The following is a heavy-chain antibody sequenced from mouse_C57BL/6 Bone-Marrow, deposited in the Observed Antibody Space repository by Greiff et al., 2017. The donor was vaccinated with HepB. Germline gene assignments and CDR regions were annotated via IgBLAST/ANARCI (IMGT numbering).Heavy chain of an antibody. Sequence: EVQLQQSGGDLVKPGGSLKLSCAASGFTFSSYGMSWVRQTPDKRLEWVATISSGGSYTYYPDSVKGRFTISRDNAKNTLYLQMSSLKSEDTAMYYCARYYYGSSYYLDYWGQGTTLTVSS. J-gene: IGHJ2*01. CDR3: ARYYYGSSYYLDY. CDR1: GFTFSSYG. CDR2: ISSGGSYT. V-gene: IGHV5-6*01. D-gene: IGHD1-1*01.